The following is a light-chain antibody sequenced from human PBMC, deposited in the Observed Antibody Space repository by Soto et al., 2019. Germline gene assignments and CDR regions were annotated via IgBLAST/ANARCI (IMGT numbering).Light chain of an antibody. V-gene: IGLV2-14*01. CDR3: CSYTNINTGACV. CDR1: SGDIGSYNR. Sequence: QSALTQPASVSGSPGQSINISCTGTSGDIGSYNRVSWYQQHPGKAPKIIIYEVTDRHSGVANRFSGSKSGNTASLPISGLQAEDEAEYYCCSYTNINTGACVFGTGTKLTVL. J-gene: IGLJ1*01. CDR2: EVT.